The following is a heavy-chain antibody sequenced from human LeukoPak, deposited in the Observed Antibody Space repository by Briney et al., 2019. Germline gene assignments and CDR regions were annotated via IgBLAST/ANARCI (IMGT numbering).Heavy chain of an antibody. D-gene: IGHD3-22*01. Sequence: GGSLRLSCAASGFTFSSYWMYWVRQAPGKGLVWVSRINSDGSSTSHADSVKGRFTISRDNAKNTLYLQMNSLRAEDAAVYYCAREGGYSHAFDYWGQGTLVTVSS. CDR3: AREGGYSHAFDY. CDR1: GFTFSSYW. V-gene: IGHV3-74*01. CDR2: INSDGSST. J-gene: IGHJ4*02.